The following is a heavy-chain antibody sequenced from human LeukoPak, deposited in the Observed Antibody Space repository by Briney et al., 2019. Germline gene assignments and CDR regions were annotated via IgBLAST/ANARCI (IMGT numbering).Heavy chain of an antibody. CDR3: ADLYGDYDSFDI. J-gene: IGHJ3*02. CDR1: GYTFTGYY. CDR2: INPNSGGT. Sequence: EASVKVSCKASGYTFTGYYMHWARQAPGQGLEWMGWINPNSGGTNYAQKFQGRVTMTRDTSISTAYMELSRLRSDDTAVYYCADLYGDYDSFDIWGQGTMVTVSS. V-gene: IGHV1-2*02. D-gene: IGHD4-17*01.